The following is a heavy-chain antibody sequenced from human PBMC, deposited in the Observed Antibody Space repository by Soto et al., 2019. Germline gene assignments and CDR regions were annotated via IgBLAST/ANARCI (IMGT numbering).Heavy chain of an antibody. Sequence: QVQLQESGPGLVKPSQTLSLTCTVSGGSISSGGYYWSWIRQHPGKGLEWIWYIYYSGSTYYNPSLRGRVTLSVDTSKNRFSLKLGSVTAADTAVYYCARDLGVRGGDYGMDVWGQGTTVTVSS. CDR2: IYYSGST. CDR1: GGSISSGGYY. V-gene: IGHV4-31*03. CDR3: ARDLGVRGGDYGMDV. J-gene: IGHJ6*02. D-gene: IGHD3-10*01.